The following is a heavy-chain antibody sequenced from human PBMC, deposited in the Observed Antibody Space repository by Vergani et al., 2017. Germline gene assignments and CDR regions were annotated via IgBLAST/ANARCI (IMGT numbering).Heavy chain of an antibody. CDR3: ARDGEKVGYRRHNYLDF. J-gene: IGHJ4*02. Sequence: VDLVESGGGFVQPGGSRRLSCAASGFTFSSYGMHWVRQAPGKGLEWVAVIWYDGSNKYYADSVKGRFTISRDNSKNTLYLQMNSLRAEDTAIYYCARDGEKVGYRRHNYLDFWGQGTLVTVSS. V-gene: IGHV3-33*08. D-gene: IGHD6-25*01. CDR2: IWYDGSNK. CDR1: GFTFSSYG.